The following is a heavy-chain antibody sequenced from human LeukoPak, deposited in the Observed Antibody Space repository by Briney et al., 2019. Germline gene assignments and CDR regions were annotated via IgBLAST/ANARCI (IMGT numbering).Heavy chain of an antibody. CDR1: GVSISDYD. CDR2: VHTSGST. J-gene: IGHJ4*02. V-gene: IGHV4-4*07. CDR3: ARDLYGDYGVFDY. D-gene: IGHD4-17*01. Sequence: SETLSLTCTVSGVSISDYDWNWIRQPAGKGLEWIGRVHTSGSTNYNPSLKSRVTMSVDTSKNQFSLRLSTVTAADTAVYYCARDLYGDYGVFDYWGQGTLVTVYS.